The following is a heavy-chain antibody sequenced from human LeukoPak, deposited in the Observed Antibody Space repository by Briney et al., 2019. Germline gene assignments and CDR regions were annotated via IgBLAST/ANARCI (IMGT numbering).Heavy chain of an antibody. J-gene: IGHJ3*02. CDR3: ARDYYDSRGEAFDI. D-gene: IGHD3-22*01. V-gene: IGHV4-59*11. Sequence: SEALSLTCTVSGGSIVSHYWSWIRQPPGKGLEWIGYIFYVGSTNYNPSLKSRVTISVDTSKNQFSLKLNSVTAADTAVYYCARDYYDSRGEAFDIWGQGTMVTVSS. CDR1: GGSIVSHY. CDR2: IFYVGST.